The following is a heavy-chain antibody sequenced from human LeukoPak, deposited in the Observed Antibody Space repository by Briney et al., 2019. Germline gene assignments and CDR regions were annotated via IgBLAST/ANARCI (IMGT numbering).Heavy chain of an antibody. CDR3: ARGGVLRFLEHLDY. CDR2: INPSGGST. D-gene: IGHD3-3*01. V-gene: IGHV1-46*01. J-gene: IGHJ4*02. CDR1: GDTFSSYY. Sequence: GASVKVSCKASGDTFSSYYMHWVRQAPGQGLEWMGIINPSGGSTTYAQKFQGRVTMTRDTSTSTVYMELSSLRSEDAAVYYCARGGVLRFLEHLDYWGQGTLVTVSS.